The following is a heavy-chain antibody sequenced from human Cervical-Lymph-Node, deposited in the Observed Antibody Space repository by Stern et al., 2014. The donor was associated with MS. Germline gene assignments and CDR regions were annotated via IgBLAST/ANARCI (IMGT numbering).Heavy chain of an antibody. CDR1: GISTISNY. J-gene: IGHJ4*01. CDR3: ARLAASNSGPFDY. CDR2: ISYTGST. V-gene: IGHV4-59*01. Sequence: QVQLVQSGPGLVKASETLSLTCSVSGISTISNYWSWFRQSPGKGLEWIGNISYTGSTNYNPSLKSRVTMSVDTSKNQFSVKVTSVTAADTAVYYCARLAASNSGPFDYWGQGTLVTVSS. D-gene: IGHD6-25*01.